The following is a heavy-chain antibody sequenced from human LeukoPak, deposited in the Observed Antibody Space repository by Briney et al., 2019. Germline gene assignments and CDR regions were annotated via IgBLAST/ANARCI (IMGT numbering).Heavy chain of an antibody. CDR3: ARSHSAAGAISNWFDP. CDR2: IYYSGNT. V-gene: IGHV4-39*01. J-gene: IGHJ5*02. Sequence: SETLSLTCTVSGGSISGSSYYWGWIRQPPGKGLEWIAGIYYSGNTCYNRSLKSRVTISVDTSKNQFSLKLSSVTATDTATYYCARSHSAAGAISNWFDPWGRGTLVTVSS. D-gene: IGHD2-2*01. CDR1: GGSISGSSYY.